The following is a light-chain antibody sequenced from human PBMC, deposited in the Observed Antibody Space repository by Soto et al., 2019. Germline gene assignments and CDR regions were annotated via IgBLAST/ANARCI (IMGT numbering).Light chain of an antibody. Sequence: DIQMTQSPSSLSASVGDRVTISCRASQSISSYLNWYQQKPGKAPKLLISAASSLQSGVPLRFSGSGFGTDFTLTICNLQPDDFATYYWQLSYGTSITFGQGTRLEIK. CDR3: QLSYGTSIT. CDR2: AAS. V-gene: IGKV1-39*01. CDR1: QSISSY. J-gene: IGKJ5*01.